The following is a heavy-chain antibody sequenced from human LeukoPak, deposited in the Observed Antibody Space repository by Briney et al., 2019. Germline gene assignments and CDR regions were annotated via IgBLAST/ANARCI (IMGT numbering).Heavy chain of an antibody. Sequence: SETLSLTCTVSGGSISSYYWSWIRQSPGKGLEWIGYIYYSGSTNYNPSLKSRVTISVDTSKNQFSLKLSSVTAADTAVYYCARVAYYDFWRDAFDIWGQGTMVTVSS. CDR3: ARVAYYDFWRDAFDI. V-gene: IGHV4-59*01. D-gene: IGHD3-3*01. CDR1: GGSISSYY. CDR2: IYYSGST. J-gene: IGHJ3*02.